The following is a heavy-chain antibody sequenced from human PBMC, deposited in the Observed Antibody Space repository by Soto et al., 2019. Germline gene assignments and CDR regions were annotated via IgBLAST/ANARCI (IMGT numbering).Heavy chain of an antibody. CDR1: GFTFSSYS. V-gene: IGHV3-21*01. D-gene: IGHD3-10*01. CDR3: ASYRGLLWFGEPTSV. Sequence: EVQLVESGGGLVKPGGSLRLSCAASGFTFSSYSMNWVRQAPGKGLEWVSSISSSSSYIYYADSVKGRFTISRDNAKNSLYLQMNSLRAEDTAVYYCASYRGLLWFGEPTSVWGQGTLVTVSS. J-gene: IGHJ4*02. CDR2: ISSSSSYI.